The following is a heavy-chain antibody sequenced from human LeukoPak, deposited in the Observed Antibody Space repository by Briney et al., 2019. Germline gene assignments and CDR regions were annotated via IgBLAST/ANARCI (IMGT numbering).Heavy chain of an antibody. J-gene: IGHJ3*02. CDR2: ISWNSGSI. V-gene: IGHV3-9*01. CDR1: GFTFDDYA. CDR3: ARKRDAFDI. Sequence: GGSLRLSCAASGFTFDDYAMHWVRQAPGKGLEWVSGISWNSGSIGYADSVKGRFTISRDNAKNSLYLQMNSLRAEDTAVYYCARKRDAFDIWGQGTMVTVSS.